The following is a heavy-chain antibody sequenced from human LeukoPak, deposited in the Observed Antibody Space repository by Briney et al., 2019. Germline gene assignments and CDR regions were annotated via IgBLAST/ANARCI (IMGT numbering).Heavy chain of an antibody. Sequence: GGSLRLSCAASGFTFSSYAMSWVRQAPGKGLEWVSAISGSGGSTYYADSVTGGSTISRDNSKNTLYLQMNSLRAEDTAVYYCAFGAVAADYWGQGTLVTVSS. CDR2: ISGSGGST. CDR3: AFGAVAADY. D-gene: IGHD6-19*01. J-gene: IGHJ4*02. CDR1: GFTFSSYA. V-gene: IGHV3-23*01.